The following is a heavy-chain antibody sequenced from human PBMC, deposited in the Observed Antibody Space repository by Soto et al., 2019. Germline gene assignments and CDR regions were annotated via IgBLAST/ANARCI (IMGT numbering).Heavy chain of an antibody. V-gene: IGHV1-69*02. J-gene: IGHJ5*02. CDR2: IIPILGIA. Sequence: QVQLVQSGAEVQKPGSSVKVSCKASGGTFNSYTINWVRQAPGQGLEWMGRIIPILGIANYVQKFQDRVTITADKSTSTALMELSSLRSEDTAVYYCASGVWMVAVAESEIVAWGQGTLVTVSS. D-gene: IGHD6-13*01. CDR3: ASGVWMVAVAESEIVA. CDR1: GGTFNSYT.